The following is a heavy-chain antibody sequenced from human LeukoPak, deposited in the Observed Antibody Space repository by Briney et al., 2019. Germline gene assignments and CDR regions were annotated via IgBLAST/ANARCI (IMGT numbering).Heavy chain of an antibody. Sequence: GAPVKVSCKASGYTFTSYGISWVRQAPGQGLEWMGWISAYNGNTNYAQKLQGRVTMTTDTSTSTAHMGLRSLRSDDTAVYYCARDWIPPHYFGLGYYYMDVWGKGTTVTVSS. D-gene: IGHD3/OR15-3a*01. CDR1: GYTFTSYG. CDR2: ISAYNGNT. J-gene: IGHJ6*03. CDR3: ARDWIPPHYFGLGYYYMDV. V-gene: IGHV1-18*01.